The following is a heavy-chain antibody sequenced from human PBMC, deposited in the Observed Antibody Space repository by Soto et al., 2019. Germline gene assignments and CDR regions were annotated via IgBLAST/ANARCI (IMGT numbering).Heavy chain of an antibody. Sequence: EVQLVESGGGLVQPGGSLRLSCAASGFTFSDHYMDWVRQAPEKGLEWVGRSKNKADSYTTEYAASVKGRFTISRDGSKNSLYLQMNSLKTEDTAVYYCTVWGSGNDFGAAWGQGILVTVSS. D-gene: IGHD3-10*01. CDR3: TVWGSGNDFGAA. J-gene: IGHJ4*02. CDR1: GFTFSDHY. V-gene: IGHV3-72*01. CDR2: SKNKADSYTT.